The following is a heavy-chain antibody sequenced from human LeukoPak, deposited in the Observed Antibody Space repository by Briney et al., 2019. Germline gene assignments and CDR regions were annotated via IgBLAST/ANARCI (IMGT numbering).Heavy chain of an antibody. Sequence: PGASLRLSCEASGFTFSGYAMSWVRQVPGKGPEWISDISGSGSMTYYADSVKGRFTISRDNSKNTLYLQMNSLRAEDTAVYNCVKGAVAGMGAVDYWGQGTLVTVSS. CDR1: GFTFSGYA. V-gene: IGHV3-23*01. J-gene: IGHJ4*02. CDR3: VKGAVAGMGAVDY. D-gene: IGHD6-19*01. CDR2: ISGSGSMT.